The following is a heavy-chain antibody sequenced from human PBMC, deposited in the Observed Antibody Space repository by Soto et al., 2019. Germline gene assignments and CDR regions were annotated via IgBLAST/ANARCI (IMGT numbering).Heavy chain of an antibody. CDR2: IYYSGST. CDR3: ARHSGYDILTGYPYNWFAP. V-gene: IGHV4-39*01. D-gene: IGHD3-9*01. J-gene: IGHJ5*02. Sequence: SETLSLTCTVSGGSISSSSYYWGWIRQPPGKGLEWIGSIYYSGSTYYNPSLKSRVTISVDTSKNQFSLKLSSVTAADTAVYYCARHSGYDILTGYPYNWFAPWGQGTLVTVSS. CDR1: GGSISSSSYY.